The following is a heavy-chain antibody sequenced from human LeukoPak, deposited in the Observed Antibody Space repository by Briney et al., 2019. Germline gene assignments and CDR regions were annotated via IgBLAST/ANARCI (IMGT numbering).Heavy chain of an antibody. Sequence: VASVKVSCKASGYTFTAYYMHWVRQVPGQGLEWMGRINPNSGDTDYAQKFQGRVIMTRDTSISTAYTEVSRLRSDDTAVYYCARVDSGHDYGPSWGQGTTVTVSS. J-gene: IGHJ3*01. D-gene: IGHD5-12*01. CDR1: GYTFTAYY. CDR2: INPNSGDT. CDR3: ARVDSGHDYGPS. V-gene: IGHV1-2*06.